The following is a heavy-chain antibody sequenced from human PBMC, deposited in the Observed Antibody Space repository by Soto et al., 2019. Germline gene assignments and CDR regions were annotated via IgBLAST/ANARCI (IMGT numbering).Heavy chain of an antibody. J-gene: IGHJ4*02. CDR2: TQYRSKWFN. CDR1: GDSVSSTAAT. D-gene: IGHD1-7*01. V-gene: IGHV6-1*01. Sequence: SQTLSLTCAISGDSVSSTAATWHWMRQSPSRGLEWLGRTQYRSKWFNDYADFVKGRIIINADTSRNQFSLQLKSVTPYDTAVYYCERAMDKWNFHDYWGQGTLVTVSA. CDR3: ERAMDKWNFHDY.